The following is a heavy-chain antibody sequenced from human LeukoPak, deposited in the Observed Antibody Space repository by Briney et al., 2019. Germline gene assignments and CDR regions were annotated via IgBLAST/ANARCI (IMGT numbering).Heavy chain of an antibody. CDR1: GGSISDYD. CDR2: VYSSGRT. D-gene: IGHD6-13*01. J-gene: IGHJ3*02. V-gene: IGHV4-4*07. Sequence: SETLSLTCTVSGGSISDYDWGWIRQPAGKGLELIGRVYSSGRTDYNPSLKSRVSMSVDTSKNELYLEVKSVTAADTAVYYCARDLQAAAGTGAFDIWGQGTMVTVSS. CDR3: ARDLQAAAGTGAFDI.